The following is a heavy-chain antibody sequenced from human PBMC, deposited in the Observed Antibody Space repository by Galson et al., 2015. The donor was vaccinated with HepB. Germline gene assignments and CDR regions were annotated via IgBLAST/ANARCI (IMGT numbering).Heavy chain of an antibody. J-gene: IGHJ5*02. CDR2: IDYTGST. CDR1: GGSIRSGGYY. V-gene: IGHV4-30-4*01. CDR3: ARSVTTHPWFDP. Sequence: TLSLTCTVSGGSIRSGGYYWSWIRQPPGKGLEWIGYIDYTGSTHYNPSLKSRVTISIDTSKNQFSLKLSVADTAVYFCARSVTTHPWFDPWGQGTLVTVSS. D-gene: IGHD4-17*01.